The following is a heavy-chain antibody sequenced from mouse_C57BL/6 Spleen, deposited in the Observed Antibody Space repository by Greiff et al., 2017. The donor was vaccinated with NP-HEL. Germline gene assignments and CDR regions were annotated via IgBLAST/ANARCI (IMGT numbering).Heavy chain of an antibody. D-gene: IGHD1-1*01. CDR1: GFSFNTYA. V-gene: IGHV10-1*01. Sequence: EVHLVESGGGLVQPKGSLKLSCAASGFSFNTYAMNWVRQAPGKGLEWVARIRSKSNNYATYYADSVKDRFTISRDDSESMLYLQMNNLKTEDTAMYYCVRLSSYNWYFDVWGTGTTVTVSS. CDR3: VRLSSYNWYFDV. J-gene: IGHJ1*03. CDR2: IRSKSNNYAT.